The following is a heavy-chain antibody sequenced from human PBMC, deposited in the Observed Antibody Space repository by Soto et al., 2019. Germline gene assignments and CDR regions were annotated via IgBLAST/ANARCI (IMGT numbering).Heavy chain of an antibody. CDR1: GGNIRSFR. V-gene: IGHV4-59*08. D-gene: IGHD4-17*01. CDR2: VHYSWSS. Sequence: SEPLSLTCTVSGGNIRSFRWSWIRQTPGKGLEWIGYVHYSWSSNYNPSPKSRVTISVDTSKNQFSRKLSSVTAADSAVYYCARRYGPGFAFWVQGTLVTVSS. CDR3: ARRYGPGFAF. J-gene: IGHJ4*02.